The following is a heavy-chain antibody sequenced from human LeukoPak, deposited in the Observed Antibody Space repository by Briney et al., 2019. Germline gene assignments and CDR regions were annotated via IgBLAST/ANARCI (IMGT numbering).Heavy chain of an antibody. CDR1: GGSFSDFY. J-gene: IGHJ4*02. D-gene: IGHD3-3*01. Sequence: PSETLSLTCAAYGGSFSDFYWNWIRQPPGKGLEWIGQISHSGGINYNPSLQSRVTLSVDTSNNHFSLRLTPVTAADTAVYYCVRGYSEYWSDWGQGSLVT. CDR2: ISHSGGI. V-gene: IGHV4-34*01. CDR3: VRGYSEYWSD.